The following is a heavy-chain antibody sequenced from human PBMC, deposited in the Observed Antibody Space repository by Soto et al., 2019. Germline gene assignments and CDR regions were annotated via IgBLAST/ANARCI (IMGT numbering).Heavy chain of an antibody. Sequence: QVQLVESGGGVAQPGRPLRLSCAVSGFTFSNYGMHWVRQAPGKGLEWVAFISYDGSNIYYAGSVKGRFTISRDNSRNMLYLQMNSLGPEDTAVYYCANGRYCSGGNCYAEFDYWGQGTLVIVSS. D-gene: IGHD2-15*01. CDR3: ANGRYCSGGNCYAEFDY. CDR2: ISYDGSNI. V-gene: IGHV3-30*18. CDR1: GFTFSNYG. J-gene: IGHJ4*02.